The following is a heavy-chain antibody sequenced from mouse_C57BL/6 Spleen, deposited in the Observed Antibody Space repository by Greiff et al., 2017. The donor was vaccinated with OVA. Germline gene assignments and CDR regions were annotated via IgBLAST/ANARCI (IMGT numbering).Heavy chain of an antibody. Sequence: QVQLQQPGAELVRPGSSVKLSCKASGYTFTSYWMDWVKQRPGQGLEWIGNIYPSDSETHYNQKFKDKATLTVDKSSSTAYMQLSSLTSEDSAVYYCARENTRDYFDYWGQGTTLTVSS. CDR1: GYTFTSYW. CDR3: ARENTRDYFDY. J-gene: IGHJ2*01. V-gene: IGHV1-61*01. CDR2: IYPSDSET.